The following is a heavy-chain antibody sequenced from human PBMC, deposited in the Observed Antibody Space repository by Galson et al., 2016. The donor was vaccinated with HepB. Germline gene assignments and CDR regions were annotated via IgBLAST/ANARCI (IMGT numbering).Heavy chain of an antibody. J-gene: IGHJ5*02. CDR2: IIPIFGTA. Sequence: SVKVSCKASGGSFSSRAIGWVRQAPGHGLEWIGGIIPIFGTAEYTQKFQGKVTITADESTSTAYMELTNLRSEDTAVYYCATVGGEHDYGDYNLMPVGAYFDPWGQGTLVTVSS. CDR1: GGSFSSRA. D-gene: IGHD4-17*01. V-gene: IGHV1-69*13. CDR3: ATVGGEHDYGDYNLMPVGAYFDP.